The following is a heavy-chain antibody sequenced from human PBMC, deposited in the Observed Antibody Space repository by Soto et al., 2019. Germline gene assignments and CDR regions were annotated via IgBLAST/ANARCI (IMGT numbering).Heavy chain of an antibody. V-gene: IGHV4-31*03. CDR1: GGSISSGGYY. J-gene: IGHJ4*02. CDR3: ARDWGSSGWPN. Sequence: PSETLSLTCTVSGGSISSGGYYWSWIRQHPGKGLEWIGYIYYSGSTYYNPSPKSRLAISVDTSKNQFSLKLTSVTAADTAVYYCARDWGSSGWPNWGQGVLVTVSS. CDR2: IYYSGST. D-gene: IGHD6-19*01.